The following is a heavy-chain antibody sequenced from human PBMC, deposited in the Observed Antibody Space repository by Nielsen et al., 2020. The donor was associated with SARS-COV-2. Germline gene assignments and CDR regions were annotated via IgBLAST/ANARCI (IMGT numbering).Heavy chain of an antibody. CDR2: IDPSESYV. V-gene: IGHV5-10-1*01. CDR1: GYNFTEYW. D-gene: IGHD2-8*01. Sequence: KVSCKGSGYNFTEYWISWVRQMPGKGLEGMGRIDPSESYVDYGPSFEGHVTISTDKSISTAYLQWGSLEASDTAMYYCASLNVRTAMVWGQGTMVTVSS. J-gene: IGHJ3*01. CDR3: ASLNVRTAMV.